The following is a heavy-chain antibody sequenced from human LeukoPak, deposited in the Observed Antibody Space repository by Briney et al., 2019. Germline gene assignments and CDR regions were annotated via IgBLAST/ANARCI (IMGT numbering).Heavy chain of an antibody. Sequence: LSLTCTVSGGSISSGGYYWSWVRQAPGKGLEWVSAISGSGGSTYYADSVKGRFTISRDNSKNTLYLQMNSLRAEDTAVYYCAKRAIVVVVAAPYNWFDPWGQGTLVTVSS. J-gene: IGHJ5*02. CDR1: GGSISSGGYY. CDR3: AKRAIVVVVAAPYNWFDP. D-gene: IGHD2-15*01. CDR2: ISGSGGST. V-gene: IGHV3-23*01.